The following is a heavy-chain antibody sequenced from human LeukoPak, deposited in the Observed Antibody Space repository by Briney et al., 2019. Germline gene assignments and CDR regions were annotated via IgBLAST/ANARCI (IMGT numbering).Heavy chain of an antibody. CDR2: IWADGAP. CDR1: GASISSGYYC. Sequence: SETLSLTCTVSGASISSGYYCWNWLRQPAGKGLAWIGRIWADGAPTYRPSLKSRVTISVDTSKNQFSLRLSSVTAADTAVYYCARGRDSSGYQFMGFDSWGQGTLVTVSS. D-gene: IGHD3-22*01. V-gene: IGHV4-61*02. CDR3: ARGRDSSGYQFMGFDS. J-gene: IGHJ4*02.